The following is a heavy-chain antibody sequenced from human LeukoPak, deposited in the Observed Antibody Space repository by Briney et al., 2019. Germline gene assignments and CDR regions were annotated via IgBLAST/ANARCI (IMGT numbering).Heavy chain of an antibody. Sequence: AGGSLRLSCAASGFTFSSYWMHWVRQAPGKGLVWVSRLISDGSSASYADSVKGRFTICRDNTKNTLYLQMNSLRAEDTAVYYCVRDSRYCPDVWGQGTTVTVSS. D-gene: IGHD2-8*02. CDR3: VRDSRYCPDV. CDR2: LISDGSSA. J-gene: IGHJ6*02. V-gene: IGHV3-74*01. CDR1: GFTFSSYW.